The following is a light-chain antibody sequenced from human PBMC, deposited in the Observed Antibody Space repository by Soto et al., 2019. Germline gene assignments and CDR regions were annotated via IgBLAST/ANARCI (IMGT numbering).Light chain of an antibody. CDR1: QSVTSRY. Sequence: ESILTQSPDTLSLSPGERATLSCRASQSVTSRYLAWYQQKSGQVPRLLIYGASSRATGIPDRISGSGSGTDFTLTISRLESEDFAVYFCHHYGRSPTFGQGTRLEIK. J-gene: IGKJ5*01. V-gene: IGKV3-20*01. CDR3: HHYGRSPT. CDR2: GAS.